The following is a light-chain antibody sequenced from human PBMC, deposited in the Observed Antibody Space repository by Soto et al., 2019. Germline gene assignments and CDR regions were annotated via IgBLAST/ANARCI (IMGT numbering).Light chain of an antibody. CDR3: QQYDNLLIFT. CDR1: QDISNY. Sequence: DIQMTQSPYSLSASVGDRVTITCQASQDISNYLNWYQQKPGKAPKLLIYDASNLETGVPSRFSGSGSGTDFTFTISSLQHEDIATYYCQQYDNLLIFTFGPGTKVYIK. CDR2: DAS. J-gene: IGKJ3*01. V-gene: IGKV1-33*01.